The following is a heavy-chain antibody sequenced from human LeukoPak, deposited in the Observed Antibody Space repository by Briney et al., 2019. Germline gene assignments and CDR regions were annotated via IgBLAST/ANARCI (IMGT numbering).Heavy chain of an antibody. CDR1: GGSISSYY. V-gene: IGHV4-59*01. CDR3: ARGGGWLKGGNFDY. CDR2: IYYSGST. D-gene: IGHD6-19*01. J-gene: IGHJ4*02. Sequence: SETLSPTCTVSGGSISSYYWSWIRQPPGKGLEGIGYIYYSGSTNYNPSLKSRVTISVDTSKNQFSLKLSSVTAADTAVYYCARGGGWLKGGNFDYWGQGTLVTVSS.